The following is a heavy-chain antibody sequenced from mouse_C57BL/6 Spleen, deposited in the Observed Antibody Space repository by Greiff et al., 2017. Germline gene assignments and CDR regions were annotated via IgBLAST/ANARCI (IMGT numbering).Heavy chain of an antibody. D-gene: IGHD2-2*01. CDR1: GYSITSGYY. V-gene: IGHV3-6*01. CDR3: ARKEGYDDGDAMDY. CDR2: ISYDGSN. Sequence: EVKLMESGPGLVKPSQSLSLTCSVTGYSITSGYYWNWIRQFPGNKLEWMGYISYDGSNNYNPSLKNRISITRDTSKNQFFLKLNSVTTEDTATYYCARKEGYDDGDAMDYWGQGTSVTVSS. J-gene: IGHJ4*01.